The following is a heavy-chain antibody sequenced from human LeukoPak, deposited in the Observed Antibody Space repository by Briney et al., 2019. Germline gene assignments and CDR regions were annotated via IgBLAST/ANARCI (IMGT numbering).Heavy chain of an antibody. Sequence: SGGSLRLSCAASGFTFSSIAMTWVRPAPGKGLEWVSTIRSNGETTYNADSVKGRFTISRDNSKKTLYLQLNSLRVEDTAIYYCAKGQELDDGVFDSWGQGTLVTVSS. CDR1: GFTFSSIA. D-gene: IGHD1-1*01. J-gene: IGHJ4*02. CDR3: AKGQELDDGVFDS. CDR2: IRSNGETT. V-gene: IGHV3-23*01.